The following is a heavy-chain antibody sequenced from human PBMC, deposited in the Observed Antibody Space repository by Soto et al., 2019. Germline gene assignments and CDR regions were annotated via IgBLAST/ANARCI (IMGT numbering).Heavy chain of an antibody. D-gene: IGHD3-22*01. CDR3: AADPTYYYDSSGNYYFDY. CDR1: GFTFTSSA. V-gene: IGHV1-58*01. CDR2: IVVGSGNT. J-gene: IGHJ4*02. Sequence: SVKVSCKASGFTFTSSAVQWVRQARGQRLEWIGWIVVGSGNTNYAQKFQERVTITRDMSRSTAYMELSSLRSEDTAVYYCAADPTYYYDSSGNYYFDYWGQGTLVTVS.